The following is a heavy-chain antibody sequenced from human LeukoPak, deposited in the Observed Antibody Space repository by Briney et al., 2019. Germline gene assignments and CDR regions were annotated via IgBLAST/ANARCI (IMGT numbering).Heavy chain of an antibody. CDR1: GGSISSGGYY. D-gene: IGHD3-10*01. CDR3: ARVTMVRGVILNYYYYYGMDV. V-gene: IGHV4-39*01. CDR2: IYYSGST. Sequence: SQTLSLTCTVSGGSISSGGYYWGWIRQPPGKGLEWIGSIYYSGSTYYNPSLKSRVTISVDTSKNQFSLKLSSVTAADTAVYYCARVTMVRGVILNYYYYYGMDVWGQGTTVTVSS. J-gene: IGHJ6*02.